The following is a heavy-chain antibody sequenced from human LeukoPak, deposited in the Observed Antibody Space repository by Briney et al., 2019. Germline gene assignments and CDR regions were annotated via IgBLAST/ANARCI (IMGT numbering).Heavy chain of an antibody. CDR3: ARGHSLATPLHD. CDR2: IRYDGSNK. V-gene: IGHV3-30*02. CDR1: GFTFSSYG. D-gene: IGHD2-21*01. J-gene: IGHJ4*02. Sequence: GGSLRLSCAASGFTFSSYGMHWVRQAPGKGLEWVAFIRYDGSNKYYADSVKGRFTISRDNSKNTLYLQMNSLRAEDTAVYYCARGHSLATPLHDWGQGTLVTVSS.